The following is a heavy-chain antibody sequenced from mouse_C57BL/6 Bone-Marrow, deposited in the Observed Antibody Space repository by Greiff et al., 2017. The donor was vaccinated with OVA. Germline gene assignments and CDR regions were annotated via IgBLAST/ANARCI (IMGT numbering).Heavy chain of an antibody. V-gene: IGHV1-19*01. CDR1: GYTFTDYY. J-gene: IGHJ1*03. Sequence: VQLQQSGPVLVKPGASVKMSCKASGYTFTDYYMNWVKQSHGKSLEWIGVINPYNGGTSYNQKFKGKATLTVDKSSSTAYMELNSLTSEDSAVYDCARGGHSNHRNFDVWGTGTTVTVSS. CDR2: INPYNGGT. D-gene: IGHD2-5*01. CDR3: ARGGHSNHRNFDV.